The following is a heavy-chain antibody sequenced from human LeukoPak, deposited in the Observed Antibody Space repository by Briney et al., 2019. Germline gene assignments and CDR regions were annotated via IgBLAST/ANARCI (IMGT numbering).Heavy chain of an antibody. D-gene: IGHD4-11*01. V-gene: IGHV4-39*01. Sequence: SETLSLTCTVSGGSISSSSYYWGWIRQPPGKGLEWIGGIYYSGSTYYNPSLKSRVTISVDTSKNQFSLKLSSVTAADTAVYYCARHDYSNYVWFDPWGQGTLVTVSS. CDR2: IYYSGST. J-gene: IGHJ5*02. CDR1: GGSISSSSYY. CDR3: ARHDYSNYVWFDP.